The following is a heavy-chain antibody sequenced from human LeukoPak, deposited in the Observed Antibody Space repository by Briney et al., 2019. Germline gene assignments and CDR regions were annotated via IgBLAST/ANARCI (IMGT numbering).Heavy chain of an antibody. CDR2: INSDGSST. CDR3: ATGYGDYYFDY. CDR1: GFTFSSYW. D-gene: IGHD4-17*01. V-gene: IGHV3-74*01. Sequence: PGGSLGLSCAASGFTFSSYWMHWVRQAPGKGLVWVSRINSDGSSTSYADSVKGRFTISRDNAKNTLYLQMNSLRAEDTAVYYCATGYGDYYFDYWGQGTLVTVSS. J-gene: IGHJ4*02.